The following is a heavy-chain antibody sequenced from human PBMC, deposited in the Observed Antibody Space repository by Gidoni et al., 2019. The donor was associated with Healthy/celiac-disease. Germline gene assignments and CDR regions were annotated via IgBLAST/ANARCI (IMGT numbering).Heavy chain of an antibody. V-gene: IGHV4-31*03. CDR1: GGSIRSGGYY. D-gene: IGHD1-26*01. CDR3: ARVPRGLQTQSDAFDI. J-gene: IGHJ3*02. Sequence: QVQLQESGPGLVKPSQTLSLTCTVSGGSIRSGGYYWSWIRQHPGKGLEWIGYIYYSGSTYYNPSLKSRVTISVDTSKNQFSLKLSSVTAADTAVYYCARVPRGLQTQSDAFDIWGQGTMVTVSS. CDR2: IYYSGST.